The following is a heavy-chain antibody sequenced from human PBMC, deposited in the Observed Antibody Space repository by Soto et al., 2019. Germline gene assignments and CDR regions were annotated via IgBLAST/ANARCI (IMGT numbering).Heavy chain of an antibody. CDR3: AKGAQSNQYYFDF. D-gene: IGHD2-2*01. CDR2: ITNTGGTT. Sequence: PGGSLRLSCAASGFTFNTFGMSWVRQAPGKGLQWVSAITNTGGTTSYTGSVRGRFTISRDNSKNTLYLHMDSLTADDTAVYFCAKGAQSNQYYFDFWGQGTLVTVSS. J-gene: IGHJ4*02. V-gene: IGHV3-23*01. CDR1: GFTFNTFG.